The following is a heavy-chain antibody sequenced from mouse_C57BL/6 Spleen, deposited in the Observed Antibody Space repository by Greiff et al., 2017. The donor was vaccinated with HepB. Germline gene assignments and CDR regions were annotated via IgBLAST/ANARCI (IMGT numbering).Heavy chain of an antibody. CDR1: GFTFSSYA. J-gene: IGHJ2*01. CDR2: ISSGGDYI. Sequence: EVQVVESGEGLVKPGGSLKLSCAASGFTFSSYAMSWVRQTPEKRLEWVAYISSGGDYIYYADTVKGRFTISRDNARNTLYLQMSSLKSEDTAMYYCTRDYGSSYGGYFDYWGQGTTLTVSS. V-gene: IGHV5-9-1*02. CDR3: TRDYGSSYGGYFDY. D-gene: IGHD1-1*01.